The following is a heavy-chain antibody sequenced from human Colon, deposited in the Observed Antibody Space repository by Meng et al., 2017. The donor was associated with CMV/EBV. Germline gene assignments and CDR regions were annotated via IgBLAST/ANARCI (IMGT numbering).Heavy chain of an antibody. CDR3: TTDGGSTRNFYGLDV. Sequence: GESLKISCVASGLTFTKAWMSCVRQAPGKGLECVGRLKSNNDGGTTYYAAPVKGRFTISRDDSKDTVFLQMNSLKTEDAAVYYCTTDGGSTRNFYGLDVWGQGTTVTVSS. CDR2: LKSNNDGGTT. D-gene: IGHD3-16*01. CDR1: GLTFTKAW. J-gene: IGHJ6*02. V-gene: IGHV3-15*01.